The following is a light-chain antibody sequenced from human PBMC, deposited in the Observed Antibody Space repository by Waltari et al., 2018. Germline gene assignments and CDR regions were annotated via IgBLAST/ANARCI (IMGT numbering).Light chain of an antibody. CDR1: QSVLYNTDNKNY. CDR3: QQYYDIPFT. Sequence: DIVMTQSPDSLPVSLGERATLNCKSSQSVLYNTDNKNYLAWYQQKPGQSPKLLIYLASTRESGVPDRFSGSGSGTDFTLTISGLQADDAAIYFCQQYYDIPFTFGQGTRLEIK. CDR2: LAS. V-gene: IGKV4-1*01. J-gene: IGKJ2*01.